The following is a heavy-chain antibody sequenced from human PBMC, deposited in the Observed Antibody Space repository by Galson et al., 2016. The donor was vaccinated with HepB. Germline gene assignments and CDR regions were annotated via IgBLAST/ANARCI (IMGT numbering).Heavy chain of an antibody. Sequence: SLRLSCAASGFTLSSYSMNWVRQAPGKGLEWVSGISSSSDNKVYAESVKGRFTISRDNAKNSLYLQMDSLRDEDTAVYYCASPFAPERGRYVLWGQGTLVTVSS. J-gene: IGHJ5*02. CDR2: ISSSSDNK. V-gene: IGHV3-21*04. CDR1: GFTLSSYS. CDR3: ASPFAPERGRYVL. D-gene: IGHD3-16*01.